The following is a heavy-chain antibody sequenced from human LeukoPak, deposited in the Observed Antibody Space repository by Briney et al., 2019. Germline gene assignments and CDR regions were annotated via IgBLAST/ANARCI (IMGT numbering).Heavy chain of an antibody. Sequence: GGSLRLSCAASGFTFSSYGMHWVRQAPGKGLEWVAFIRHDGSNKYYAHSVKGRFTISRDNAKNTLYLQMNSLRAEDTAVYYCARVSSGEQWLAFDYWGQGTLVTVSS. CDR2: IRHDGSNK. CDR3: ARVSSGEQWLAFDY. D-gene: IGHD6-19*01. V-gene: IGHV3-30*02. CDR1: GFTFSSYG. J-gene: IGHJ4*02.